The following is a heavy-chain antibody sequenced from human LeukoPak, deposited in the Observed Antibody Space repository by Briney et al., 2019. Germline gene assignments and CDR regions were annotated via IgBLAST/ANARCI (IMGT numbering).Heavy chain of an antibody. J-gene: IGHJ4*02. CDR1: GYSFTNYW. V-gene: IGHV5-51*01. D-gene: IGHD1-26*01. CDR3: ARQYSGSYYRPYCFDS. Sequence: GESLKISCKASGYSFTNYWIGWVRQMPGKGLEWMGVIHPGDSDTKYSPSFEGQVTISADRSINTAYLQWSSLKASDTAKYFCARQYSGSYYRPYCFDSWGQGTLVTVSS. CDR2: IHPGDSDT.